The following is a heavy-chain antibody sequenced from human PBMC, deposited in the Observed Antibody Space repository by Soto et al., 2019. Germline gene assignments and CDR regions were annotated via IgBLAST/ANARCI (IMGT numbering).Heavy chain of an antibody. CDR1: GFTSSSYA. J-gene: IGHJ5*02. Sequence: PGESLKISCAASGFTSSSYAMHWVRQAPGKGLEWVAVISYDGSNKYYADSVKGRFTISRDNSKNTLYLQMNSLRAEDTAVYYCASVAAAGTFRFDPWGQGTLVTVSS. CDR3: ASVAAAGTFRFDP. D-gene: IGHD6-13*01. CDR2: ISYDGSNK. V-gene: IGHV3-30-3*01.